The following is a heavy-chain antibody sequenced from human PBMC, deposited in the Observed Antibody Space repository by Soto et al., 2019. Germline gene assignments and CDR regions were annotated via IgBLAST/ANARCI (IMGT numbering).Heavy chain of an antibody. V-gene: IGHV3-9*01. Sequence: SVRLSCAASGFTFDDYAMHWVRQAPGKGLEWVSGISWNSGSIGYADSVKGRFTISRDNAKNSLYLQMNSLRAEDTALYYCAKDYCSSTSCYSGSYYYYYYMDVWGKGTTVTVSS. CDR3: AKDYCSSTSCYSGSYYYYYYMDV. J-gene: IGHJ6*03. D-gene: IGHD2-2*01. CDR2: ISWNSGSI. CDR1: GFTFDDYA.